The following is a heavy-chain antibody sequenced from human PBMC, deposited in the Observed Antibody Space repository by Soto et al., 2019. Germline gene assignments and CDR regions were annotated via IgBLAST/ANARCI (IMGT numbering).Heavy chain of an antibody. CDR1: GGSISSGGYY. V-gene: IGHV4-31*03. Sequence: SETLSLTCTVSGGSISSGGYYWSWIRQHPGKGLEWIGYIYYSGSTYYNPSLKSRVTISVDTSKNQFSLKLSSVTAADTAIYYCARDPAPQDNDNLTGYFHFDYWGQGTLVTVSS. CDR3: ARDPAPQDNDNLTGYFHFDY. J-gene: IGHJ4*02. CDR2: IYYSGST. D-gene: IGHD3-9*01.